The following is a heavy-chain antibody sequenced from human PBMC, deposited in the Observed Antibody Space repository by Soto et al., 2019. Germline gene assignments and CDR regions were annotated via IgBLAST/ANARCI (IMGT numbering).Heavy chain of an antibody. D-gene: IGHD3-10*01. CDR2: IIPIFGTA. CDR1: GGSFSSYA. V-gene: IGHV1-69*01. CDR3: DRVRARGVRGVTANASDP. Sequence: SVKVSCKASGGSFSSYAISWVRQAPGQGLEWMGGIIPIFGTANYAQRFHGRATTTAYESKRTAYMEQSRLRSEDTALYYSDRVRARGVRGVTANASDPCCKGTLGTVS. J-gene: IGHJ5*02.